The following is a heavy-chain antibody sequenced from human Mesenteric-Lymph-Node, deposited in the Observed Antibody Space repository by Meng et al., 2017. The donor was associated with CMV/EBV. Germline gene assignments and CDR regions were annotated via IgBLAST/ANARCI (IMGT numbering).Heavy chain of an antibody. CDR3: ARDLKRGTYCGGGTCSSNFFYGMDV. V-gene: IGHV3-30-3*01. CDR2: ISYDGSNK. J-gene: IGHJ6*02. D-gene: IGHD2-15*01. Sequence: GESLKISCAASGFTFSSYAMHWVRQAPAKGLEWVAVISYDGSNKYYADSLKGRFSVSRDNSKNTLYLQMNSLRAEDTAVYYCARDLKRGTYCGGGTCSSNFFYGMDVWGQGTTVTVSS. CDR1: GFTFSSYA.